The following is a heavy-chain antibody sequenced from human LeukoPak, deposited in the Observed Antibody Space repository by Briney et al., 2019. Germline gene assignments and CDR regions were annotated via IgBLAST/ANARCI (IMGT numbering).Heavy chain of an antibody. J-gene: IGHJ4*02. V-gene: IGHV4-34*01. D-gene: IGHD6-19*01. CDR1: GGSFSGYY. Sequence: SETLSLTCAVYGGSFSGYYWSWIRQPPGKGLEWIGEINHSGSTNYNPSLKSRVTISVDTSKNQFSLKLSSVTAADTAVYHCARESQWLGLNYFDYWGQGTLVTVSS. CDR3: ARESQWLGLNYFDY. CDR2: INHSGST.